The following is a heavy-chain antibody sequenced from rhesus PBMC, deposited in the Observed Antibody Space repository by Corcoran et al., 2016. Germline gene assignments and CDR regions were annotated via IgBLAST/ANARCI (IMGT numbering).Heavy chain of an antibody. V-gene: IGHV4-127*01. CDR2: IFGGSGTT. CDR1: GYSISSAYG. CDR3: ARAVYWYFDL. J-gene: IGHJ2*01. Sequence: QVHLQESGPGLVKPSETLSLTCAVSGYSISSAYGWDWIRQPPGKGLEWIGQIFGGSGTTYYTPSLKCRVTVSNDTSKNQFSLKLRSLTAADTAVYYCARAVYWYFDLWGPGSPITISS.